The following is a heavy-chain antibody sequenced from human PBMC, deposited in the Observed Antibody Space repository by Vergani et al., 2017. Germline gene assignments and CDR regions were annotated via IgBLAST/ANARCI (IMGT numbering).Heavy chain of an antibody. D-gene: IGHD2-15*01. CDR2: INPNSGST. CDR3: ARERDSPTDAFDI. CDR1: GYPFTGYY. Sequence: QVQLVQSGAEVKKPGASVKVSCKASGYPFTGYYMHWVRQAPGQGLEWMGWINPNSGSTNYAQKFQGRVTMTRDTSISTAYMELSRPRSDDTAVYYCARERDSPTDAFDIWGQGTMVTVSS. V-gene: IGHV1-2*02. J-gene: IGHJ3*02.